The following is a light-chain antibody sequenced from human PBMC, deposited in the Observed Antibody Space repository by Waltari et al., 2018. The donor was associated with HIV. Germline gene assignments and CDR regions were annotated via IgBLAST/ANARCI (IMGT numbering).Light chain of an antibody. CDR1: QSLVHSDGYTY. Sequence: DIVMTQTTLSPPVIPAQHASITCRSTQSLVHSDGYTYLSWVQQRPGRPPRLLIYKISNRFSGVPDRFSGSGAGTDFTLKISRVQAEDVGVYYCMQATQFPWTFGQGTKVEVK. CDR3: MQATQFPWT. J-gene: IGKJ1*01. V-gene: IGKV2-24*01. CDR2: KIS.